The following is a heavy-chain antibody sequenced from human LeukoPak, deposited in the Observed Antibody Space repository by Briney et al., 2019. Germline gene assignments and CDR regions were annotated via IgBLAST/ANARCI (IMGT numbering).Heavy chain of an antibody. J-gene: IGHJ4*02. CDR2: FDPEDGET. Sequence: ASVKVSCKVSGYTLTELSMHWVRQAPGKGLEWMGGFDPEDGETIYAQKFQGRVTMTEDTSTDTAYMKLSSLRSEDTAAYYCATRGTAYCGGDCLDYWGQGTLVTVSS. CDR3: ATRGTAYCGGDCLDY. D-gene: IGHD2-21*02. CDR1: GYTLTELS. V-gene: IGHV1-24*01.